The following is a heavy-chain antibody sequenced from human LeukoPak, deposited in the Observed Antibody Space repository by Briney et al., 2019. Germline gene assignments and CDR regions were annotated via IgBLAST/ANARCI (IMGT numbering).Heavy chain of an antibody. CDR3: ARRIWADWYFDL. J-gene: IGHJ2*01. D-gene: IGHD6-19*01. CDR1: GGSISSYY. Sequence: SETLSLTCTVSGGSISSYYWSWIRQPSGKGLEWIGYIYYSGSTTYNPSLKSRVTISVDTSKNQFSLKLSSVTAADTAVYYCARRIWADWYFDLWGRGTLVTDSS. V-gene: IGHV4-59*08. CDR2: IYYSGST.